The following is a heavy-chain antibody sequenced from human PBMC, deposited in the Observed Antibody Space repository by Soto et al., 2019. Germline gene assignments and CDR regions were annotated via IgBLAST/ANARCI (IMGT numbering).Heavy chain of an antibody. CDR1: CCTFPICC. J-gene: IGHJ4*02. V-gene: IGHV1-18*01. CDR3: ARDSGSDLSAPGTVFHY. CDR2: ISVYNGNT. Sequence: DSVKVSCKASCCTFPICCITWLPQPPGQGLEWMGWISVYNGNTKYAQNFQGRVTMTTDTSTYTVYMELRSLQSDDTAVYFCARDSGSDLSAPGTVFHYCGQGTLVTSPQ. D-gene: IGHD3-10*01.